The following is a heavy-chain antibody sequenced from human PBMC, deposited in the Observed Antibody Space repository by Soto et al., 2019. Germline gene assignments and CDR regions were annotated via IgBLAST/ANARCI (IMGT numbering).Heavy chain of an antibody. J-gene: IGHJ6*02. CDR2: IIPIFHTA. CDR3: ARVGYCNTTNCLFYYYHYGMDV. D-gene: IGHD2-2*01. V-gene: IGHV1-69*01. Sequence: QVQLVQSGAEVKKPGSSVKVSCNASGDSFNSYAISWVRQAPGQGLEWMGGIIPIFHTANHAQKFQARVTMTADESARTAYMELSGLRSEDTAVYYCARVGYCNTTNCLFYYYHYGMDVWGQGTTVTVS. CDR1: GDSFNSYA.